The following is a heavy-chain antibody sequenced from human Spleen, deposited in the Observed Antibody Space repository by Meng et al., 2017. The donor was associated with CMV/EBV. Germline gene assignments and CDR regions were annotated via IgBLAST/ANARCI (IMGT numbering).Heavy chain of an antibody. CDR2: IKQDGSEK. V-gene: IGHV3-7*01. CDR1: GFTFGDYA. J-gene: IGHJ4*02. Sequence: GGSLRLSCTASGFTFGDYAMSWVRQAPGKGLEWVANIKQDGSEKYYVDSVKGRFTISRDNAKNSVHLQMNSLRAEDTAVYYCARGPRWGDYWGQGTLVTVSS. CDR3: ARGPRWGDY. D-gene: IGHD5-24*01.